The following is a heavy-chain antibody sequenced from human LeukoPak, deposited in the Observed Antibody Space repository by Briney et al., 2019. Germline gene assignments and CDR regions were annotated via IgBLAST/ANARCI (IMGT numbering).Heavy chain of an antibody. CDR1: GFTFSSYA. CDR2: ISYDGSNK. J-gene: IGHJ6*02. D-gene: IGHD1-26*01. Sequence: GGSLRLSCAASGFTFSSYAMHWVRQAPGKGLEWVAVISYDGSNKYYADSVKGRFTFSRDNSKNTLYLQMNSLRAEDTAVYHCARGGFGVGATFLFDYYYYGMDVWGQGTTVTVSS. CDR3: ARGGFGVGATFLFDYYYYGMDV. V-gene: IGHV3-30-3*01.